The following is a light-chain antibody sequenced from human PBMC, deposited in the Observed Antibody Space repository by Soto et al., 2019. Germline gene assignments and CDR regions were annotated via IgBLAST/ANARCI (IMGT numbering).Light chain of an antibody. Sequence: EIVLTQSPCTLSLSPGEKATLSCRASQSVSSSHLAWYQQKPGQAPRLLIYGASIRATGIPDRFSGSGSGTDFTLTISRLEPEDFAVYYCQQYGSSSITFGQGTRLEIK. CDR2: GAS. CDR1: QSVSSSH. CDR3: QQYGSSSIT. J-gene: IGKJ5*01. V-gene: IGKV3-20*01.